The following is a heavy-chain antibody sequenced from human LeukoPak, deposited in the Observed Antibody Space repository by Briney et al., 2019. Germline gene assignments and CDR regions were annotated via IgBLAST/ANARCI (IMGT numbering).Heavy chain of an antibody. V-gene: IGHV4-4*02. CDR3: ARHGGHYQSDD. J-gene: IGHJ4*02. CDR2: VHHSGGT. Sequence: SSETLSLTCTVSGGSITSNHWSWVRQPPGKGLEWIGQVHHSGGTSYNPSLRSRVTISIDKSENQFSLKLNSVTAADTAVYYCARHGGHYQSDDWGQGTLVTVSS. D-gene: IGHD2-21*01. CDR1: GGSITSNH.